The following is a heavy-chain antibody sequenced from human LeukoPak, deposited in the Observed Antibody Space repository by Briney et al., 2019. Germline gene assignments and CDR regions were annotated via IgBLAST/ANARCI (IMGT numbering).Heavy chain of an antibody. Sequence: SETLSLTCTVSGGSISSGGYYWSWLRQHPGKGLEWIGYIYYSGSTYYNPSLKSRVTISVDTSKNQFSLKLSSVTAADTAVYYCARARERLWFGELLSLFNFDYWGQGTLVTVSS. CDR2: IYYSGST. J-gene: IGHJ4*02. CDR1: GGSISSGGYY. CDR3: ARARERLWFGELLSLFNFDY. V-gene: IGHV4-31*03. D-gene: IGHD3-10*01.